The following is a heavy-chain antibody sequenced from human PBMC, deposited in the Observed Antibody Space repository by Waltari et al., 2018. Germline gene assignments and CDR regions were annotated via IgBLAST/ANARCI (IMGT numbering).Heavy chain of an antibody. CDR1: GGSISSRAYY. D-gene: IGHD2-15*01. CDR2: IYPSGDT. V-gene: IGHV4-39*02. J-gene: IGHJ3*02. CDR3: ARRGDWLPLDAFDI. Sequence: QLQLQESGPGLVKSSATLSLTCAVAGGSISSRAYYWAWLRQPQGKELEWIGSIYPSGDTYYHASLESRVRVSVDRSSNHFSMTLSSVTAADTAVYYCARRGDWLPLDAFDIWGQGTVVTVSS.